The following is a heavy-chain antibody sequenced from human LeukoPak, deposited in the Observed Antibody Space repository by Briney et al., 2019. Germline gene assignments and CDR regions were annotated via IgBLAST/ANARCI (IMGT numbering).Heavy chain of an antibody. V-gene: IGHV1-2*02. CDR2: INPNSGDT. CDR1: GYTFTGYY. D-gene: IGHD2-15*01. CDR3: ARDLVEGWAFDI. J-gene: IGHJ3*02. Sequence: ASVKVSCKASGYTFTGYYMHWVRQAPGQGLEWMGWINPNSGDTKYAQNFQGRVTMTRDTSISTAYMELSRLRSDDTAVYYCARDLVEGWAFDIWGQGTLVTVSS.